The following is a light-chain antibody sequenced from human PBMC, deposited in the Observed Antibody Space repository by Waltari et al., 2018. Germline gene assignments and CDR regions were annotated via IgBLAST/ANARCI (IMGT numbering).Light chain of an antibody. J-gene: IGLJ3*02. CDR3: CSYAGTSTMV. Sequence: QSALTQPASVSGSPGMSITISCNGTRRYVGIYHLVSWYQQHPGKAPQLLIFWVTKRLSGLSDRFSCSKSDNTASLTISGLQAEDEADCCGCSYAGTSTMVFGGGTKLTVL. CDR2: WVT. V-gene: IGLV2-23*02. CDR1: RRYVGIYHL.